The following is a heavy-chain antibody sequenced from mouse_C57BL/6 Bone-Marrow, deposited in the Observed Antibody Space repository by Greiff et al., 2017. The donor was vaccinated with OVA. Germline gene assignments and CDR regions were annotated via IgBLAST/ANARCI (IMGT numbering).Heavy chain of an antibody. D-gene: IGHD1-1*01. J-gene: IGHJ1*03. CDR1: GYTFTSYW. V-gene: IGHV1-69*01. Sequence: QVQLQQPGAELVMPGASVKLSCKASGYTFTSYWMHWVKPRPGQGLEWIGEIDPSDSSTNYNQQFKGKSTLTVDKSSSTAYMQLVSLTSEDSAVYYCARYSTVVATDWYFDVWGTGTTVTVSS. CDR2: IDPSDSST. CDR3: ARYSTVVATDWYFDV.